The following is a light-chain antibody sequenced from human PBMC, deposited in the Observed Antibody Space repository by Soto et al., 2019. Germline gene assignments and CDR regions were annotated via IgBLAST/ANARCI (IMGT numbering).Light chain of an antibody. J-gene: IGLJ2*01. CDR1: SSDIWTYNL. V-gene: IGLV2-23*02. CDR3: CSYAGSDPWV. CDR2: EVS. Sequence: QSALTQPASVSGSPGQSITIASMGRSSDIWTYNLVSWYQHHPGKAPKLIIYEVSLRPSGISYRFSASKSGNTASLTISGLQAEDEADYHCCSYAGSDPWVFGGGTKVTVL.